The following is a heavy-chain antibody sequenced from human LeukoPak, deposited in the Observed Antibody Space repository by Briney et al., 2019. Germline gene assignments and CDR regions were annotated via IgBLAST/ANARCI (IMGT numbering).Heavy chain of an antibody. V-gene: IGHV4-34*01. Sequence: PSETLSLTCTVFGGSFTDYFWTWIRHSPGKGLEWIGEINDYTVDTKYKPSLNSRVSISLEKSKDQFSLELMSVTAADTAVYYCARGRIAKIVVVHSFSYGMDVWGQGTTVTVSS. D-gene: IGHD3-22*01. CDR2: INDYTVDT. CDR1: GGSFTDYF. CDR3: ARGRIAKIVVVHSFSYGMDV. J-gene: IGHJ6*02.